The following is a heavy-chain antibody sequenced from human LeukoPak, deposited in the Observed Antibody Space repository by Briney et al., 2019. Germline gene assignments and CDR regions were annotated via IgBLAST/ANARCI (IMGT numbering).Heavy chain of an antibody. D-gene: IGHD4-23*01. J-gene: IGHJ4*02. V-gene: IGHV3-48*04. CDR3: ARGNYGGKGTLGY. CDR2: ISSSSSTI. Sequence: GGSLRLSCAASGFTFSSYSMNWVRQAPGKGLEWVSYISSSSSTIYYADSVKGRFTISRDNAKNSLYLQMNSLRAEDTAVYYCARGNYGGKGTLGYWGQGTLVTVSS. CDR1: GFTFSSYS.